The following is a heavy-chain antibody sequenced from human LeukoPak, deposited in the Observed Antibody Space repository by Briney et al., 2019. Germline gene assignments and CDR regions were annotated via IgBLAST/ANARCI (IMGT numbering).Heavy chain of an antibody. CDR1: GFTFSTYS. D-gene: IGHD3-16*02. V-gene: IGHV3-23*01. Sequence: GGSLRLSCAASGFTFSTYSINWVRQAPGKGLEWVSAISGSGGSTYYADSVKGRFTISRDNSKNTLYLQMNSLRAEDTAVYYCAAWYYDYVWGSYRSYFDYWGQGTLVTVSS. CDR3: AAWYYDYVWGSYRSYFDY. J-gene: IGHJ4*02. CDR2: ISGSGGST.